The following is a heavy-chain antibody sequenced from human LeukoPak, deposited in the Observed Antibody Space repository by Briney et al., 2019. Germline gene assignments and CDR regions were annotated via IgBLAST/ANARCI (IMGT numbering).Heavy chain of an antibody. Sequence: GGSLRLSCAASGFTFSSYEMNWVRPAPGKGLEWVSYISSSGSTIYYADSVKGRFTISRDNAQNSLYLQMNRLRAEDTAVYYCARGRGDDDNFLGHGAYFDYWGQGTLVTVSS. CDR2: ISSSGSTI. V-gene: IGHV3-48*03. D-gene: IGHD5-24*01. CDR1: GFTFSSYE. J-gene: IGHJ4*02. CDR3: ARGRGDDDNFLGHGAYFDY.